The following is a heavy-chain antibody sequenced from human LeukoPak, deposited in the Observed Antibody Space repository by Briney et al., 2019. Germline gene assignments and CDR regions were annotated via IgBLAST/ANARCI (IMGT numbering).Heavy chain of an antibody. CDR1: GFTFDDYA. Sequence: GGSLRLSCAASGFTFDDYAMHWVRHAPGKGLEWVSGISWNSGSIGYADSVKGRFTISRDNAKNSLYLQMNSLRAEDTAVYYCARDRRYGYYFDYWGQGILVTVSS. D-gene: IGHD5-18*01. CDR3: ARDRRYGYYFDY. V-gene: IGHV3-9*01. CDR2: ISWNSGSI. J-gene: IGHJ4*02.